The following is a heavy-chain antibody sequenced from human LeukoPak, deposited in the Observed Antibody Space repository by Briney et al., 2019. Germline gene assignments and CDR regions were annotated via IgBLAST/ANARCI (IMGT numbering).Heavy chain of an antibody. CDR1: GFTFGSYA. CDR3: AKVRLYGDYPEIDY. J-gene: IGHJ4*02. CDR2: VSGSGDST. D-gene: IGHD4-17*01. Sequence: GGSLRLSCAASGFTFGSYAMTWVRQAPGKGLEWVSAVSGSGDSTYYAGSVKGRFTISRENSKNTLYLQMNSLRAEDTAVYYCAKVRLYGDYPEIDYWGQGTLVAVSS. V-gene: IGHV3-23*01.